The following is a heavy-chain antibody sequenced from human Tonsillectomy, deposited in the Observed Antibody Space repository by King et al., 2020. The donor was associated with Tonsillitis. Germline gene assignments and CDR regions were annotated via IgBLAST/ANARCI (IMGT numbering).Heavy chain of an antibody. CDR3: ARESHDFEAFDI. D-gene: IGHD1-1*01. CDR2: MNTISGYT. CDR1: GYTFTSYD. Sequence: VQLVESGAEVKKPGASVKVSCKASGYTFTSYDINWVRQATGQGLELMGWMNTISGYTVYAQKFQGRVTMTRNTSITTAYMELSSLRSEDTAVYYCARESHDFEAFDIWGQGTMVTVSS. J-gene: IGHJ3*02. V-gene: IGHV1-8*01.